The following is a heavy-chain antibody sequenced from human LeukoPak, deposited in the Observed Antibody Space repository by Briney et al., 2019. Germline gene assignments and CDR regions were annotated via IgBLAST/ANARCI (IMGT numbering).Heavy chain of an antibody. D-gene: IGHD6-19*01. CDR2: ISAYNGNT. Sequence: GASVKVSCKASGYTFTSYGISWVRQAPGQGLEWMGWISAYNGNTDYAQKLQGRVTMTTDTSTSTAYMELRSLRSDDTAVYYCARDYSAYSSGWYGLSGWFDPWGQGTLVTVSS. CDR1: GYTFTSYG. J-gene: IGHJ5*02. CDR3: ARDYSAYSSGWYGLSGWFDP. V-gene: IGHV1-18*01.